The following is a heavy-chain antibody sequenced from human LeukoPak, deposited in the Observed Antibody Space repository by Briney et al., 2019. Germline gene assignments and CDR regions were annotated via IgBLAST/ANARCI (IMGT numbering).Heavy chain of an antibody. J-gene: IGHJ2*01. V-gene: IGHV3-74*01. CDR2: ISDDDSRT. Sequence: GRSLRLSCVASGFTFSSYWMHWVRQAPGKGLVWVSRISDDDSRTGYADSVKGRFTIPRDNAKNTLYLQMSSLRAEDTAVYYCAREFRKSVGWYFDLWGRGTLVTVSS. CDR1: GFTFSSYW. CDR3: AREFRKSVGWYFDL.